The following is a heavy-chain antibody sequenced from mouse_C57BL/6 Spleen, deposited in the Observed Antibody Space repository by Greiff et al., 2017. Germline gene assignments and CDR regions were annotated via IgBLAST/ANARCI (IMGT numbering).Heavy chain of an antibody. CDR1: GFTFSSYA. J-gene: IGHJ2*01. Sequence: EVMLVESGEGLVKPGGSLKLSCAASGFTFSSYAMSWVRQTPEKRLEWVAYISSGGDYIYYAGTVKGRFTISRDNARNTLYLQMSSLKSEDTAMYYCTREGAGNYAPLDYWGHGTTLTVSS. V-gene: IGHV5-9-1*02. CDR2: ISSGGDYI. CDR3: TREGAGNYAPLDY. D-gene: IGHD2-1*01.